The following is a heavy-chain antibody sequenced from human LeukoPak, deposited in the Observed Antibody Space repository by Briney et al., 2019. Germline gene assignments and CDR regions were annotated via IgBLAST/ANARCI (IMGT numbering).Heavy chain of an antibody. CDR3: VRGGGSFDY. D-gene: IGHD3-16*01. CDR1: GFPFSGFW. Sequence: GGSLRLSGAASGFPFSGFWVSWVRQAPTKGLEWVANIKYDGSDKRYADSVKGRFTVSRDNANNSLYLQMNSLRAEDTAVYYCVRGGGSFDYWGQGTLVTVSS. CDR2: IKYDGSDK. V-gene: IGHV3-7*04. J-gene: IGHJ4*02.